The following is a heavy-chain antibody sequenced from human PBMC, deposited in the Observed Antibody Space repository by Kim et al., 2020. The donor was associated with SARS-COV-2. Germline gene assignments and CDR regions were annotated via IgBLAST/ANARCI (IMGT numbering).Heavy chain of an antibody. J-gene: IGHJ5*02. D-gene: IGHD3-10*01. Sequence: GGSLRLSCAASGFTFSSYSMNWVRQAPGKGLEWVSYISSSSSTIYYADSVKGRFTISRDNAKNSLYLQMNSLRDEDTAVYYCARDLVTMVRDPYNWFDPWGQGTLVTVSS. CDR2: ISSSSSTI. CDR1: GFTFSSYS. V-gene: IGHV3-48*02. CDR3: ARDLVTMVRDPYNWFDP.